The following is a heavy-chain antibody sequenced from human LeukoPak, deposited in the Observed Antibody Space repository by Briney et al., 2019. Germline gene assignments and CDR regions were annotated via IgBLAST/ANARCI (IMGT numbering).Heavy chain of an antibody. CDR2: ISAYNDNT. CDR3: AREDYGSGSWPMDV. J-gene: IGHJ6*02. CDR1: GYTFTSYG. V-gene: IGHV1-18*01. D-gene: IGHD3-10*01. Sequence: ASVKVSCKASGYTFTSYGISWVRQTPGQGLEWMGWISAYNDNTNYAQKLQGRVTMATDTSTSTAYMELSSLRSEDTAVYYCAREDYGSGSWPMDVWGQGTTVTVSS.